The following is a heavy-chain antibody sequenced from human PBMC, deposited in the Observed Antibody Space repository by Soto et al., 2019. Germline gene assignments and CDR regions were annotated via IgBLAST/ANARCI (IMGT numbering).Heavy chain of an antibody. CDR3: ARDRKGDYGMDV. CDR1: GGSISPHY. CDR2: ISYSGSP. Sequence: SETLSLTGSVSGGSISPHYWSWIRQPPGKGLEWIGYISYSGSPNYSPSLKSRVTISVDTSKNQFSLKLSSVTAADTAVYYCARDRKGDYGMDVWGRGTTVTVSS. D-gene: IGHD3-16*01. V-gene: IGHV4-59*11. J-gene: IGHJ6*02.